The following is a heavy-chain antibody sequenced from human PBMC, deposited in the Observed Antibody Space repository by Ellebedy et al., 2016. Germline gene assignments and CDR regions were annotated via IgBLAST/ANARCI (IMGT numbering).Heavy chain of an antibody. CDR1: GDSVSSDSAT. CDR2: TYYRSKWYN. CDR3: VRNSADATIFNK. J-gene: IGHJ4*02. Sequence: SQTLSLTCAISGDSVSSDSATWNWIRQSPSRGLKWLGRTYYRSKWYNDYAVSVRSRITITPDTSKNQFSLQLKSVTPEDTAVYFCVRNSADATIFNKWGQGTLVTVSS. V-gene: IGHV6-1*01. D-gene: IGHD3-3*01.